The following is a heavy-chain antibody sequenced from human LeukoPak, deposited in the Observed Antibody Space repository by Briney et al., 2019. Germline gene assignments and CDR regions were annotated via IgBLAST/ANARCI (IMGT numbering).Heavy chain of an antibody. CDR3: ARDRVTTMVQFDI. V-gene: IGHV1-18*01. CDR1: GYTFTSYG. J-gene: IGHJ3*02. CDR2: LSAYNGNT. Sequence: GASVKVSCKASGYTFTSYGISWVRQAPGQGLEWMGWLSAYNGNTNYAQKLQGRVTMTTDTSTSTAYMELRSLRSDDAAVYYCARDRVTTMVQFDIWGQGTMVTVSS. D-gene: IGHD3-10*01.